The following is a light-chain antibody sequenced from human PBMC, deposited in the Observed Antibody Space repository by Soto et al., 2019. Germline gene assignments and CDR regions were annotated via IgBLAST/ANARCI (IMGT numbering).Light chain of an antibody. CDR1: SSDVGGYNY. J-gene: IGLJ2*01. CDR2: DVS. CDR3: SSYTSSTTPLAVV. Sequence: QSALTQPASVSGSPGQSITISCTGTSSDVGGYNYVSWYQQHPGKAPKLMIYDVSNRPSGVSNRFSGSKSGNTASLTISGLPAEDEADYYCSSYTSSTTPLAVVFGGGTKLTVL. V-gene: IGLV2-14*01.